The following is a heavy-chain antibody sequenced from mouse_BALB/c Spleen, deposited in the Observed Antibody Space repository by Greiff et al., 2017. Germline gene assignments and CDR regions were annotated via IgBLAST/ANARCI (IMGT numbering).Heavy chain of an antibody. CDR2: ISSGGST. V-gene: IGHV5-6-5*01. J-gene: IGHJ2*01. CDR1: GFTFSSYA. CDR3: ARGGYAGFDY. D-gene: IGHD3-1*01. Sequence: EVMLVESGGGLVKPGGSLKLSCAASGFTFSSYAMSWVRQTPEKRLEWVASISSGGSTYYPDSVKGRFTISRDNARNILYLQMSSLRSEDTAMYYCARGGYAGFDYWGQGTTLTVSS.